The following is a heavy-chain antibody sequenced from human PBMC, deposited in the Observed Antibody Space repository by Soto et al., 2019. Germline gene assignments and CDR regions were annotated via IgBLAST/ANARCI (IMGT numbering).Heavy chain of an antibody. J-gene: IGHJ5*02. V-gene: IGHV4-34*01. Sequence: SETLSLTCAVYGGSFSGYYWSWIRQPPGKGLEWIGEINHSGSTNYNPSLKSRVTISVDTSKNQFSLKLSSVTAADTAVYYCARVRGRGSSYGYPTMYNWFDPWGQG. CDR2: INHSGST. CDR3: ARVRGRGSSYGYPTMYNWFDP. CDR1: GGSFSGYY. D-gene: IGHD5-18*01.